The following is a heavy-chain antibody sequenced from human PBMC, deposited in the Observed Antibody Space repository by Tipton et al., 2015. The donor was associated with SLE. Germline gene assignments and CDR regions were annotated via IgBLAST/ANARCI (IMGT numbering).Heavy chain of an antibody. V-gene: IGHV4-34*01. CDR2: INHSRST. Sequence: TLSLTCTVYGGSFSGYYWSWIRQPPGKGLEWIGEINHSRSTNYNPSLKSRVTISVDTSKNQFSLKLSSVTAADTAVYYCARRLVRYDSRYFDLWGRGTLVTVSS. CDR1: GGSFSGYY. CDR3: ARRLVRYDSRYFDL. J-gene: IGHJ2*01. D-gene: IGHD3-22*01.